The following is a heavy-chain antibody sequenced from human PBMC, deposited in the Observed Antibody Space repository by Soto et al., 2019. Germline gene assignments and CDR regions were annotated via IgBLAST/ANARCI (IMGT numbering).Heavy chain of an antibody. D-gene: IGHD2-8*01. J-gene: IGHJ6*02. CDR1: GYTFTRYG. V-gene: IGHV1-18*01. CDR3: AKNGQPPYYYYGLDV. Sequence: ASVKVSCKARGYTFTRYGISWVRQAPGQGLEWMGWISGYNGDTNYAQKFQDRVSMTIDTSTGTAYMELRSLTSDDTAIYYCAKNGQPPYYYYGLDVWG. CDR2: ISGYNGDT.